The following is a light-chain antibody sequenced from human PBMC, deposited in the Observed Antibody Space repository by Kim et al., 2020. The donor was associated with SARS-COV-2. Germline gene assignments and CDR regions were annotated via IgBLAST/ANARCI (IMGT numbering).Light chain of an antibody. Sequence: DIQMTQSPPSLSASVGDRVTITCRASQSISSYLNWYQQKPGKAPKLLIYAASSLQSGVPSRFSGSGSGTDFTLTISSLQPEDFATYYCQQSYSTPLTFGGGTKVHIK. CDR3: QQSYSTPLT. CDR1: QSISSY. CDR2: AAS. J-gene: IGKJ4*01. V-gene: IGKV1-39*01.